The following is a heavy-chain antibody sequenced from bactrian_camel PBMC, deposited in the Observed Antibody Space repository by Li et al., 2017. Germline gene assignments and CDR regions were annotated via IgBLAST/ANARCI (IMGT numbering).Heavy chain of an antibody. CDR2: ITSDGSSK. J-gene: IGHJ4*01. V-gene: IGHV3S40*01. CDR3: AAGAPLGFSDYEWPCDDAAEHNQ. D-gene: IGHD4*01. Sequence: VQLVESGGGLVQPGGSLRLSCAASGFTFSSYAMSWVRQAPGKGLEWVSLITSDGSSKYYVDSVKGRFTISQDSAKNIMYLQMDSLKPEDTGMYYCAAGAPLGFSDYEWPCDDAAEHNQWGQGTQVTVS. CDR1: GFTFSSYA.